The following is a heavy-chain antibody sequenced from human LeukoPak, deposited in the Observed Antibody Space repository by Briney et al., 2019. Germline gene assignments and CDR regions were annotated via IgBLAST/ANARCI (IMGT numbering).Heavy chain of an antibody. D-gene: IGHD3-10*01. J-gene: IGHJ4*02. CDR2: IIPIFGTA. CDR3: ASAPSITMVRGVIGPIGY. Sequence: SVKVSCKASGGTFSSYAISWVRQAPGQGLEWMGGIIPIFGTANYAQKFQGRVTITTDESTSTAYMELSSLRSEETAAYYCASAPSITMVRGVIGPIGYWGQGTLVTVSS. CDR1: GGTFSSYA. V-gene: IGHV1-69*05.